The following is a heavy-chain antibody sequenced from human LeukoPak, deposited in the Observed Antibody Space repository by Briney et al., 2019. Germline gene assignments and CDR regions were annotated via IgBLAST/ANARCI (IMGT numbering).Heavy chain of an antibody. Sequence: GGSLRLSCAASGFTFSDSYMSWIRQAPGKGLEWVSYISTSSTTIHYADSVKGRFTISRDNSKNTVYLQMNSLRAGDTAVYYCVNQYFDYWGQGTLVTVSS. CDR1: GFTFSDSY. CDR3: VNQYFDY. CDR2: ISTSSTTI. V-gene: IGHV3-11*01. J-gene: IGHJ4*02.